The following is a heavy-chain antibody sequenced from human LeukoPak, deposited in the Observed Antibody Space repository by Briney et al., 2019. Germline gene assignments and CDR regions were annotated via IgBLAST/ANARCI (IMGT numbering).Heavy chain of an antibody. J-gene: IGHJ3*02. CDR3: ATTGAAAARDAFDI. D-gene: IGHD6-13*01. Sequence: ASVKVSCKASGYTFTSYGISWVRQAPGQGLEWMAWISAYNGNTNYAQKLQGRVTMTTDTSTSTAYMELRSLRSDDTAVYYCATTGAAAARDAFDIWGQGTMVTVSS. CDR1: GYTFTSYG. V-gene: IGHV1-18*01. CDR2: ISAYNGNT.